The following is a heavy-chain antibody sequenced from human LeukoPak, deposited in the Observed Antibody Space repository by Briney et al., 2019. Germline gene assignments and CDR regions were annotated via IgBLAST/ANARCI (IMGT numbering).Heavy chain of an antibody. CDR2: ISAYNGNT. D-gene: IGHD6-19*01. J-gene: IGHJ3*02. CDR1: GYTFTGYY. V-gene: IGHV1-18*04. CDR3: AREGGSFMAVAGTDAFDI. Sequence: VSVKVSCKASGYTFTGYYMHWVRQAPGQGLEWMGWISAYNGNTNYAQKLQGRVTMTTDTSTSTAYMELRSLRSDDTAVYYCAREGGSFMAVAGTDAFDIWGQGTMVTVSS.